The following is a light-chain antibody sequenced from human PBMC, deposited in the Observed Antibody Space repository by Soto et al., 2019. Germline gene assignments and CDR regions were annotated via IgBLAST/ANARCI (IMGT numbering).Light chain of an antibody. J-gene: IGKJ2*01. CDR3: QQYNYWPRT. CDR2: GAS. CDR1: QSVSRN. V-gene: IGKV3-15*01. Sequence: EIVMTQSPATLSVSPGERATLSCRASQSVSRNLAWYQQKPGQAPRLLIYGASTRATGIPARFSGSGSGTEFTLTISSLQSEDFAVYYCQQYNYWPRTFGQGTKLEIK.